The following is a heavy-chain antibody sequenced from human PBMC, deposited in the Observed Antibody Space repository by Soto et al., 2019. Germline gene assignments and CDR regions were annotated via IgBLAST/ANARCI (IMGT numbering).Heavy chain of an antibody. Sequence: QVQLVESGGVVVQPGRSLRLSCAASGFTFSSYAMHWVRQATGKGLEWVAVISYDGSNKYYADSVKGRFTISRDNSKNTLYLQMNSLRAEDTAVYYCARVGSGSYYGQDYWGQGTLVTVAS. J-gene: IGHJ4*02. CDR1: GFTFSSYA. V-gene: IGHV3-30-3*01. CDR2: ISYDGSNK. D-gene: IGHD1-26*01. CDR3: ARVGSGSYYGQDY.